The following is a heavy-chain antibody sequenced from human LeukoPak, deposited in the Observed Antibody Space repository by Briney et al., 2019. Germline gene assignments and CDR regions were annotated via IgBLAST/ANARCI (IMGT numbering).Heavy chain of an antibody. CDR3: ARDRKTPRLRGMDV. CDR2: IYYSGST. J-gene: IGHJ6*02. D-gene: IGHD4-17*01. Sequence: SETLSLTCTVSGGSISSYYWSWIRQPPGKGLEWIGYIYYSGSTNYYPSLKSRVTISVDTSKNQFSLKLSSVTAADTAVYYCARDRKTPRLRGMDVWGQGTTVTVSS. V-gene: IGHV4-59*01. CDR1: GGSISSYY.